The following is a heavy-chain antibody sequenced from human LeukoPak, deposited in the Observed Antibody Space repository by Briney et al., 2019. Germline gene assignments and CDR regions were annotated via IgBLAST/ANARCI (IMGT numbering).Heavy chain of an antibody. CDR2: IYHSGST. CDR3: ARHRAYYYDSSGYLNWFDP. CDR1: GYSISSGYY. Sequence: SETLSLTCAVSGYSISSGYYWGWIRQPPGKGLEWIGSIYHSGSTYYNPSLKSRVTISVDTSKNQFSLKLSYVTAADTAVYYCARHRAYYYDSSGYLNWFDPWGQGTLVTVSS. V-gene: IGHV4-38-2*01. J-gene: IGHJ5*02. D-gene: IGHD3-22*01.